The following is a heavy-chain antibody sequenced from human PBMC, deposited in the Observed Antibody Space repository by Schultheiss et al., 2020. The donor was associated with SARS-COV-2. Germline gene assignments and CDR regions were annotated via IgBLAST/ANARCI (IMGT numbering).Heavy chain of an antibody. CDR2: IRGSGGST. D-gene: IGHD3-22*01. Sequence: GGSLRLSCAASGFTFSSYAMHWVRQAPGKGLEWVSAIRGSGGSTYYADSVKGRFTISRDNSKNTLYLQMNSLRAEDTAVYYCAKSHYYDSSGYYYHFDYWGQGTLVTVSS. CDR3: AKSHYYDSSGYYYHFDY. V-gene: IGHV3-23*01. CDR1: GFTFSSYA. J-gene: IGHJ4*02.